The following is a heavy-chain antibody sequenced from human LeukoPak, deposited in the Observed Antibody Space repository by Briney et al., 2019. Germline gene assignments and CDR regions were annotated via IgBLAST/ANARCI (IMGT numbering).Heavy chain of an antibody. CDR1: GFTFSSYA. V-gene: IGHV3-23*01. CDR2: ISCRSSDT. D-gene: IGHD3-10*01. CDR3: AKDLGGEGGSGFPGY. J-gene: IGHJ4*02. Sequence: PGGCLRLSCAASGFTFSSYAMSWVRQVPGKGREGVSSISCRSSDTYYADSVKGRFTISRDNSKSTLYLQMNSLRAEDTAVYNCAKDLGGEGGSGFPGYWGQGTLVTVSS.